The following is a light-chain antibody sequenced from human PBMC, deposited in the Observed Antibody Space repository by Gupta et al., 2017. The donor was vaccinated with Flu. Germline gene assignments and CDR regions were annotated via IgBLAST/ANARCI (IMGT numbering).Light chain of an antibody. CDR2: AAS. Sequence: DLQITHSPSSLSASVGDRVTITCRASQDIRNDFGWYQQKPGEAPTRLIYAASSLQSGVPSTFSSSGSATEFTLTISSRQPADFATYYCLQHNKCHPWTFGQGTKVEFK. J-gene: IGKJ1*01. CDR1: QDIRND. V-gene: IGKV1-17*01. CDR3: LQHNKCHPWT.